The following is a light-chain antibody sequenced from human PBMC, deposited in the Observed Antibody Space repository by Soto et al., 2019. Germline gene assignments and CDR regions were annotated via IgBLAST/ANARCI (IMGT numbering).Light chain of an antibody. J-gene: IGKJ1*01. CDR2: GAS. CDR3: QQYGSSGT. CDR1: QSVSNNY. Sequence: IVLTQSPGTLSLSPLERATFSCRASQSVSNNYLAWYQQKPGQAPRLLIYGASNRATGIPDRFSGSGSGTDFTLTISRLEPEDFAVYYCQQYGSSGTFGQGTKVDI. V-gene: IGKV3-20*01.